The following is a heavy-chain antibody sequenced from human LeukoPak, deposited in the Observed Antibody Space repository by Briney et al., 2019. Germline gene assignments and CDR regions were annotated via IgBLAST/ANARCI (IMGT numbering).Heavy chain of an antibody. V-gene: IGHV1-2*02. D-gene: IGHD3-16*01. J-gene: IGHJ5*02. CDR3: ARDKRRYDYVWGSYSP. CDR1: GYTFTGYY. CDR2: INPNSGGT. Sequence: ASVKVSCKAPGYTFTGYYMHWVRQAPGQGLEWMGWINPNSGGTNYAQKFQGRVTMTRDTSISTAYMELSRLRSDDTAVYYCARDKRRYDYVWGSYSPWGQGTLVTVSS.